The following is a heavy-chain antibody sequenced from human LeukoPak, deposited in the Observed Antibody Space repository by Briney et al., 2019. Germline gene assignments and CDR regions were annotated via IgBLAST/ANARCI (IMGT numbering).Heavy chain of an antibody. CDR3: ASASGRRRVAGTDY. Sequence: SEALSLSRAVYGGSFRVSFWCTIRHPPGTGLECSWEINHSVSTNYNPSLKSRVTISVDTSKNQFSLKLSSVTAADTAVYYCASASGRRRVAGTDYWGQGTLVTVSS. D-gene: IGHD6-19*01. CDR1: GGSFRVSF. V-gene: IGHV4-34*01. J-gene: IGHJ4*02. CDR2: INHSVST.